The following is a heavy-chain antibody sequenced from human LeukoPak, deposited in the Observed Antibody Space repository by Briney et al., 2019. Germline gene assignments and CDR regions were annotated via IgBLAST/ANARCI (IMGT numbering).Heavy chain of an antibody. CDR3: AGRNGSY. D-gene: IGHD3-10*01. V-gene: IGHV3-74*01. Sequence: GGSLRLSCTASGFTFSSYWMHWVRQAQGKGLVWVSRINSDGSSTTYADSVKGRFTISRDNAKSTLYLQMNSLRAEDTAVYYCAGRNGSYWGQGTLVTVSS. CDR1: GFTFSSYW. CDR2: INSDGSST. J-gene: IGHJ4*02.